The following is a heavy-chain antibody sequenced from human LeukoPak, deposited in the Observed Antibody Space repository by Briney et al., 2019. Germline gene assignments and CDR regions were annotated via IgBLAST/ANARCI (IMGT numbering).Heavy chain of an antibody. CDR1: GFTFSDYA. CDR3: ANYLGSFDF. J-gene: IGHJ4*02. V-gene: IGHV3-23*01. Sequence: GGSLRLSCAASGFTFSDYAMSWVRQAPGKGLEWVSTITRTTRSTSYAGSVKGRFTISRDNSKNMLYLEMNSLRVEDTAVYYCANYLGSFDFWGQGTLVTVSS. D-gene: IGHD3-10*01. CDR2: ITRTTRST.